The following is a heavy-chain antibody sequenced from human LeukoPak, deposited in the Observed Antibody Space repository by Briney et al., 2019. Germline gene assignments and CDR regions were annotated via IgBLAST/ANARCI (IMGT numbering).Heavy chain of an antibody. V-gene: IGHV3-7*03. CDR3: GKANYQMLAPNHPYGMDV. CDR1: GFTFSSFW. J-gene: IGHJ6*02. D-gene: IGHD2-2*01. Sequence: GGSLRLSCAASGFTFSSFWMSWVRRAPGKGLEWVASIKQDGSEKYYVDSVKGRFTISRDNAKNSVYLQMNSLTAEDTALYYCGKANYQMLAPNHPYGMDVWGQGTTVTVSS. CDR2: IKQDGSEK.